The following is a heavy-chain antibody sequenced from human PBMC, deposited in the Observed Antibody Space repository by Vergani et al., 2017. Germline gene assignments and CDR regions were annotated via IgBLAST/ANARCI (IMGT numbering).Heavy chain of an antibody. CDR2: ISSSSSTI. CDR3: ASSQPSDGQGGKVWFGELIVYYMDV. Sequence: EVQLLESGGGLVQPGGSLRLSCAASGFTFSSYSMNWVRQAPGKGLEWVSYISSSSSTIYYADSVKGRFTISRDNAKNSVYLQMNSLRAEDTAVYYCASSQPSDGQGGKVWFGELIVYYMDVWGKGTTVTVSS. CDR1: GFTFSSYS. D-gene: IGHD3-10*01. V-gene: IGHV3-48*01. J-gene: IGHJ6*03.